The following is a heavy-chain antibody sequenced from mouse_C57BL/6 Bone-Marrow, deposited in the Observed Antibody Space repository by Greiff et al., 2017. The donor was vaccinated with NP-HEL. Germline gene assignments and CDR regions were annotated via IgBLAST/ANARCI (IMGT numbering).Heavy chain of an antibody. D-gene: IGHD1-1*01. CDR3: ARAHYYYGSSYAMDY. V-gene: IGHV1-81*01. CDR2: IYPRSGNT. J-gene: IGHJ4*01. Sequence: QVQLQQSGAELARPGASVKLSCKASGYTFTSYGISWVKQRPGQGLEWIGEIYPRSGNTYYNEKFKGKATLTADKSSSTAYMELRSLTSEDSAVYFCARAHYYYGSSYAMDYWGQGTSVTVSS. CDR1: GYTFTSYG.